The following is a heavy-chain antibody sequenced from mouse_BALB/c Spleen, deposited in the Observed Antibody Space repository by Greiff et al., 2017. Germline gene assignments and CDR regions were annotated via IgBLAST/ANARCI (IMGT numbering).Heavy chain of an antibody. CDR1: GFTFSNYW. J-gene: IGHJ3*01. CDR2: IRLKSNNYAT. V-gene: IGHV6-6*02. CDR3: TARGFAY. Sequence: EVQLVESGGGLVQPGGSMKLSCVASGFTFSNYWMNWVRQSPEKGLEWVAEIRLKSNNYATHYAESVKGRFTISRDDSKSSVYLQMNNLRAEDTGIYYCTARGFAYWGQGTLVTVSA.